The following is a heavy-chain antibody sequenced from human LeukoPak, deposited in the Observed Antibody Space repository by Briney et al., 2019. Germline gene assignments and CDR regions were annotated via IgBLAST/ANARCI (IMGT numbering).Heavy chain of an antibody. J-gene: IGHJ4*02. CDR3: ARETASTYYYDLYYFDY. CDR1: GFTFSSYS. Sequence: PGGSLRLSCAASGFTFSSYSMNWVRQAPGKGLEWVSSISSSSSYIYYADSVKGRFTISRDNAKNSLYLQMNSLRAEDTAVYYCARETASTYYYDLYYFDYWGQGTLVTVSS. V-gene: IGHV3-21*01. D-gene: IGHD3-22*01. CDR2: ISSSSSYI.